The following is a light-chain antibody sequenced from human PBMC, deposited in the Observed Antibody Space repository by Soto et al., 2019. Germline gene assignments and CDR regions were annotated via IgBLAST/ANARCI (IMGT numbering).Light chain of an antibody. Sequence: IVLTQSPGTLSLSPWERATLPCRASQSVSGSYLACYQQKPGQAPRLLIYGASSRATGIPDRFSGSGSGTDFTLTISRLEPEDFAVYYCQQYGGSPLTFGRGTKVDI. CDR2: GAS. CDR3: QQYGGSPLT. CDR1: QSVSGSY. J-gene: IGKJ4*01. V-gene: IGKV3-20*01.